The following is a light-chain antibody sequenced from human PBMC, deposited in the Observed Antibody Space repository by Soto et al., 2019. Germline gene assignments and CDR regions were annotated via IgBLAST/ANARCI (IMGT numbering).Light chain of an antibody. CDR1: SSNIGAGYD. Sequence: QSVLTQPPSVSGAPGQRVTISCTGSSSNIGAGYDVHWYQQLPGPAPKLLIYGNSKRPSGVPDRFSGSKSGTSASLAITGLQAEDEADYYCQSYDSSLSGSQVVFGGGTKLTVL. V-gene: IGLV1-40*01. CDR3: QSYDSSLSGSQVV. CDR2: GNS. J-gene: IGLJ2*01.